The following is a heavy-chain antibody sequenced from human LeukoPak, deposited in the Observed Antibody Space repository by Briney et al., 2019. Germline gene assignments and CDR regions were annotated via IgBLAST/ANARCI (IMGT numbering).Heavy chain of an antibody. CDR3: ASDSGVAGGTTADY. J-gene: IGHJ4*02. CDR2: ISYDGSNK. V-gene: IGHV3-30-3*01. CDR1: GFTFSSYA. D-gene: IGHD1-26*01. Sequence: GGSLRLSCAASGFTFSSYAMHWVRQAPGKGLEWVAVISYDGSNKYYADSVKGRFTISRDNSKNTLYLQMNSLRAEDTAVYYCASDSGVAGGTTADYWGQGTLVTVSS.